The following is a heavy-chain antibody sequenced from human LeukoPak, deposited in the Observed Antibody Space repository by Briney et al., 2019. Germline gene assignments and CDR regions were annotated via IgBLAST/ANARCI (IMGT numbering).Heavy chain of an antibody. J-gene: IGHJ4*02. CDR3: ARTYYDILTGSRNLDY. Sequence: ASLRLSCAASGFPFSSYAMNWGRRAPGKGLEGVSYISSSGSPIYYADSVKGRFTISRDNAKNSLSLQMDSLRAEDTAVYYCARTYYDILTGSRNLDYWGQGTLVTVSS. D-gene: IGHD3-9*01. CDR1: GFPFSSYA. V-gene: IGHV3-48*04. CDR2: ISSSGSPI.